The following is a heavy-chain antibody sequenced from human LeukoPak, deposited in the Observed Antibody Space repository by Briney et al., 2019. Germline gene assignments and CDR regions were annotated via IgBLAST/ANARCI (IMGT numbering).Heavy chain of an antibody. CDR2: ISGSGGST. CDR1: GFTFSSYA. D-gene: IGHD3-3*01. V-gene: IGHV3-23*01. CDR3: AKVSHYDFWSGYPHFDY. J-gene: IGHJ4*02. Sequence: QAGGSLRLSCAASGFTFSSYAMSWVRQAPGKGLEWVSAISGSGGSTYYADSVKGRFTISRDNSKNTLYLQMNSLRAEDTAVYYCAKVSHYDFWSGYPHFDYWGQGTLVTVSS.